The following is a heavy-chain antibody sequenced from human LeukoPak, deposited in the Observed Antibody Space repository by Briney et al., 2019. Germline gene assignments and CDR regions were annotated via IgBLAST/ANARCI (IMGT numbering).Heavy chain of an antibody. CDR2: INSDGNTT. J-gene: IGHJ4*02. V-gene: IGHV3-74*01. D-gene: IGHD6-6*01. CDR3: ARDFVEFDY. Sequence: GGSLRLSCAASGFTFSHYWMHWVRQAPGKGLVWVSRINSDGNTTSYADSVKGRFTVSRDNAKNTLYLQMNSLRAEDTAVYYCARDFVEFDYWGQGTLITVSS. CDR1: GFTFSHYW.